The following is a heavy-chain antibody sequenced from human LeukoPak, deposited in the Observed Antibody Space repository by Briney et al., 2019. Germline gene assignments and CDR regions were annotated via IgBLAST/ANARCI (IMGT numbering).Heavy chain of an antibody. V-gene: IGHV3-21*01. J-gene: IGHJ4*02. CDR3: ASFRDYSNCN. CDR2: ISSRSSYI. CDR1: GFTFSSYS. Sequence: PGGSLRLSCAASGFTFSSYSMNWVRHAPGKGLEWVSFISSRSSYIYYADSVKVRFTISRDNANNSLYLHMNSLRAEDTAVYYCASFRDYSNCNWGQGTLVTVSS. D-gene: IGHD4-11*01.